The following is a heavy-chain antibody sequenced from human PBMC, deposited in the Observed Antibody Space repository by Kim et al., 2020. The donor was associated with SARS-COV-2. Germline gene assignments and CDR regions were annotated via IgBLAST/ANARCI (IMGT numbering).Heavy chain of an antibody. J-gene: IGHJ5*02. CDR3: ARVYFINWFAP. V-gene: IGHV3-66*01. D-gene: IGHD1-26*01. CDR2: RK. Sequence: RKAYIDSVQASLTIATDNSKNPLYLQMSRLRAADTAVYYCARVYFINWFAPWGQGTLVTVSA.